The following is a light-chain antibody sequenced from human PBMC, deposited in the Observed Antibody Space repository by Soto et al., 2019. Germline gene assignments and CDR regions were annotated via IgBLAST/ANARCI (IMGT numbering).Light chain of an antibody. J-gene: IGLJ3*02. Sequence: QSVLTQPPSVSGAPGQRVTISCTGSSSNIGAGYDVHWYQQLPGTAPKLLIYGNSNRPSGVPDRFAGSKSGTSASLAITGLQAEDEADYYCQSYGSSLSGGVFGGGPKLTVL. CDR2: GNS. CDR1: SSNIGAGYD. CDR3: QSYGSSLSGGV. V-gene: IGLV1-40*01.